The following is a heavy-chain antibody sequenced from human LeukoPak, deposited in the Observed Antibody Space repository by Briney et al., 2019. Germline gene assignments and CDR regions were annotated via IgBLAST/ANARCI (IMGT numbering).Heavy chain of an antibody. V-gene: IGHV1-18*01. Sequence: AASVKVSCTASGYTFTSYGISWVRQAPGQGLEWMGWISAYNGNTNYAQKLQGRVTMTTDTSTSTAYMELRSLRSDDTAVYYCARESFTRIVVVPAAARLFDYWGQGTLVTVSS. CDR1: GYTFTSYG. D-gene: IGHD2-2*01. CDR3: ARESFTRIVVVPAAARLFDY. J-gene: IGHJ4*02. CDR2: ISAYNGNT.